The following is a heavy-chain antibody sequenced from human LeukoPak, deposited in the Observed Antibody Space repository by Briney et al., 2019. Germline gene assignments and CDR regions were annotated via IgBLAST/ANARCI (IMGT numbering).Heavy chain of an antibody. Sequence: AESLSLTCTVSGASIIRYYWTWIRQPPGKGLDWIGHIYANGNSSYNASLERGDTWSVNMSENQLSLKLSSVNAVYTAVYYCARDVIGARFDPWGQGTLVTVSS. CDR2: IYANGNS. V-gene: IGHV4-59*01. CDR1: GASIIRYY. D-gene: IGHD6-6*01. J-gene: IGHJ5*02. CDR3: ARDVIGARFDP.